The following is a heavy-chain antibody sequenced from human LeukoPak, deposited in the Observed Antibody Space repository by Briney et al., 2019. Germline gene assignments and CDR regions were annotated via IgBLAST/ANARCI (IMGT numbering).Heavy chain of an antibody. CDR3: ATSRAFDYGMDV. J-gene: IGHJ6*02. CDR1: GFTFSSYW. V-gene: IGHV3-74*01. CDR2: INSDGSST. Sequence: GGSLRLSCAASGFTFSSYWMHWVRQAPGKGLVWVSRINSDGSSTSYADSVKGRFTISRDNAKNTLYLQMNSLRAEDTAVYYCATSRAFDYGMDVWGQGTTVTVSS.